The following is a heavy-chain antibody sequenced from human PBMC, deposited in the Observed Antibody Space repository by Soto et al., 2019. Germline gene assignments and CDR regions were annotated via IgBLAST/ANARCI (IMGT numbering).Heavy chain of an antibody. V-gene: IGHV4-39*01. D-gene: IGHD1-26*01. CDR2: IYYSGST. J-gene: IGHJ4*02. CDR1: GGSISSSSYY. CDR3: ASAVGSRQTHFDY. Sequence: SQTLSLTCTVSGGSISSSSYYWGWIRQPPGKGLEWIGSIYYSGSTYYNPSLKSRVTISVDTSKNQFSLKLSSVTAADTAVYYCASAVGSRQTHFDYWGQGTLVTVSS.